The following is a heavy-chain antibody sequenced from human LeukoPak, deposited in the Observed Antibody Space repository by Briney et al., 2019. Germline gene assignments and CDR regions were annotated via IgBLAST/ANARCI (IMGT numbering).Heavy chain of an antibody. CDR1: GYTFTVYY. D-gene: IGHD3-3*01. V-gene: IGHV1-2*02. CDR3: ARGVAVGAFDI. Sequence: ASVTVSFKASGYTFTVYYMHWVGQAPGQGGEWMGWINPNSGGTNYAQKFQGRVTMTRDTSISTAYMELSRLRSDDTAVYYCARGVAVGAFDIWGQGTMVTVSS. J-gene: IGHJ3*02. CDR2: INPNSGGT.